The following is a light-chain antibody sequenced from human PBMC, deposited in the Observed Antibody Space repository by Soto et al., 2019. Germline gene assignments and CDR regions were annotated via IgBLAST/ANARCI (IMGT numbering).Light chain of an antibody. CDR1: SSDVGGYNY. V-gene: IGLV2-8*01. CDR2: EVS. J-gene: IGLJ1*01. Sequence: QSVLTQPPSASGSPGQSVTISCTGTSSDVGGYNYVSWYQQHPGKAPKLMIYEVSKRPSGVPDRFSGSKSGNTASLTVSGLQADDEADYYCSSYAGSNNYVFGTGTKCTVL. CDR3: SSYAGSNNYV.